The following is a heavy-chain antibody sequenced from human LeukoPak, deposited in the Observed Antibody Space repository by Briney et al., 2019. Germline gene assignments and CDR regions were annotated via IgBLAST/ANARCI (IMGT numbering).Heavy chain of an antibody. CDR3: AKGKGSSISCSDY. Sequence: GGSLRLSCPASGLTFSSYAMSWVRLAPGKGLEWVSFISDSVGSTYYADSVKGRFTISRDNSKNTLSLQMNSLRADDTAVYYCAKGKGSSISCSDYWGQGTLVTVSS. CDR2: ISDSVGST. J-gene: IGHJ4*02. CDR1: GLTFSSYA. V-gene: IGHV3-23*01. D-gene: IGHD2-2*01.